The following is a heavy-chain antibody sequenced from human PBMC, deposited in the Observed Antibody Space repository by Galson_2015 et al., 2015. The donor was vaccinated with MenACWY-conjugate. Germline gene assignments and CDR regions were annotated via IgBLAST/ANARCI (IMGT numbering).Heavy chain of an antibody. CDR2: ISGSGGST. CDR1: GFTFSSYA. J-gene: IGHJ1*01. Sequence: SLRLSCAASGFTFSSYAMSWVRQAPGKGLEWVSAISGSGGSTFYADSVKGRFTISRDKSKNTVYLQMNSLRVEDTAVYYCAKGVGGGNSVYFQHWGQGTLVTVSS. D-gene: IGHD4-23*01. V-gene: IGHV3-23*01. CDR3: AKGVGGGNSVYFQH.